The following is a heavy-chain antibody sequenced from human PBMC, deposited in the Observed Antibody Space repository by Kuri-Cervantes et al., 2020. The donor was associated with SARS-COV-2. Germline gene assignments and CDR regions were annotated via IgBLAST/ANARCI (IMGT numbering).Heavy chain of an antibody. CDR3: AKEMGATKYFQH. J-gene: IGHJ1*01. D-gene: IGHD1-26*01. Sequence: GGSLRLSCAASGFTFSSYGMHWVRQAPGKGLEWVAVISYDGSNKYYADSAKGRFTISRDNSKNTLYLQMNSLRAEDTAVYYCAKEMGATKYFQHWGQGTLVTVSS. V-gene: IGHV3-30*18. CDR2: ISYDGSNK. CDR1: GFTFSSYG.